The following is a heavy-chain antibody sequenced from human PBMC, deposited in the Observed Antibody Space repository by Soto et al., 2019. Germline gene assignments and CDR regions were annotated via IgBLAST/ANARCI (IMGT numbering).Heavy chain of an antibody. D-gene: IGHD1-1*01. J-gene: IGHJ4*02. Sequence: QVHLVQSGAEVKKPGASVKVSCKASGYTFTSFGITWVRQAPGQGLEWMGWISAHNGNTDYAQKLQGRVMVTRDNSTSTAYMQLRSLISDDTAVYYCARGRYGDYWGQGALVTVSS. CDR3: ARGRYGDY. CDR2: ISAHNGNT. V-gene: IGHV1-18*01. CDR1: GYTFTSFG.